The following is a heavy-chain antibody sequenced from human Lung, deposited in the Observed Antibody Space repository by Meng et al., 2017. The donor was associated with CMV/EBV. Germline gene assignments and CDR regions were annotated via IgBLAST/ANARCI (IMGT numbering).Heavy chain of an antibody. Sequence: LLVVGGGSTQPRGSLRFSCKVSGLRFSRFWMSWVRQAPGKGVEWVANIKEDGSEKYYVDSVKGRFTISRDNAKNSLYLQMNSLRVEDTAVYYCRDGHYSGRWGQGTLVTVSS. CDR1: GLRFSRFW. CDR2: IKEDGSEK. V-gene: IGHV3-7*02. CDR3: RDGHYSGR. D-gene: IGHD2-8*01. J-gene: IGHJ4*02.